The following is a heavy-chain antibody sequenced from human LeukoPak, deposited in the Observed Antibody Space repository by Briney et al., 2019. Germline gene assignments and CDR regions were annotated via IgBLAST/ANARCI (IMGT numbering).Heavy chain of an antibody. J-gene: IGHJ3*02. Sequence: GGSLRLSCAAFGFTFSNAWMNWVRQAPGKGLEWVGRIKSKTDGGTTDYAAPVKGRFTISRDDSKNTLYLQMNSLKTEDTAVYYCTTDQRITVFGVVVNDHGAFDIWGQGTMVTVSS. D-gene: IGHD3-3*01. CDR2: IKSKTDGGTT. CDR3: TTDQRITVFGVVVNDHGAFDI. CDR1: GFTFSNAW. V-gene: IGHV3-15*01.